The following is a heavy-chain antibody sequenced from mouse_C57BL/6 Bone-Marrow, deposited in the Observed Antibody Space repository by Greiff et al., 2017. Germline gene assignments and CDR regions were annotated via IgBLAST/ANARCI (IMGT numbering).Heavy chain of an antibody. J-gene: IGHJ4*01. CDR1: GFNIKDDY. V-gene: IGHV14-4*01. D-gene: IGHD1-1*01. Sequence: VQLQQSGAELVRPGASVKLSCTASGFNIKDDYMHWVKQRPEQGLEWIGWIDPENGDTEYASKFQGKATITAEPSSNTAYLQLSSLTSEDTAVYYCTPSSHAMDYWGQGTSGTVSS. CDR2: IDPENGDT. CDR3: TPSSHAMDY.